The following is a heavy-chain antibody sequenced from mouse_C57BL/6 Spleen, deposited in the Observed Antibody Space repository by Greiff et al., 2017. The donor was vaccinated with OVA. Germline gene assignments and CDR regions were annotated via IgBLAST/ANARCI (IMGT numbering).Heavy chain of an antibody. D-gene: IGHD2-4*01. CDR2: IHPNSGST. CDR3: ASKEIYYDYEGDY. CDR1: GYTFTSYW. V-gene: IGHV1-64*01. J-gene: IGHJ2*01. Sequence: QVHVKQSGAELVKPGASVKLSCKASGYTFTSYWMHWVKQRPGQGLEWIGMIHPNSGSTNYNEKFKSKATLTVDKSSSTAYMQLSSLTSEDSAVYYCASKEIYYDYEGDYWGQGTTLTVSS.